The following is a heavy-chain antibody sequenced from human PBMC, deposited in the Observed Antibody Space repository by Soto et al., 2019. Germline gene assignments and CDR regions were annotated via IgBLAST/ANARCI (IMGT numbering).Heavy chain of an antibody. CDR1: GFTFSSYG. CDR2: ISYDGSNK. D-gene: IGHD4-17*01. CDR3: AKDGVDGDYVWDY. V-gene: IGHV3-30*18. J-gene: IGHJ4*02. Sequence: QVQLVESGGGVVQPGRSLRLSCAASGFTFSSYGMHWVRQAPGKGQEWVAVISYDGSNKYYADSVKGRFTISRDNSNNTLYLQMNSLRAEDTAVDYCAKDGVDGDYVWDYWGQGTLVTVSS.